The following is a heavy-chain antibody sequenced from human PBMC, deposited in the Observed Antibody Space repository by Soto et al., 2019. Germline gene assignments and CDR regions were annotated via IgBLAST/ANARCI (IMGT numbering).Heavy chain of an antibody. CDR1: GGTFGSYA. D-gene: IGHD1-20*01. J-gene: IGHJ6*02. V-gene: IGHV1-69*12. CDR3: ARGITGTVTYYYGLDV. Sequence: QVQLVQSGAEVKKPGSSMKVSCKASGGTFGSYAISWVRQAPGQGLEWMGGIIPIFGTADYAQKFHGRVTITADESTRTAYMELSSLRSEDTAVYYCARGITGTVTYYYGLDVWGQGTTVTVSS. CDR2: IIPIFGTA.